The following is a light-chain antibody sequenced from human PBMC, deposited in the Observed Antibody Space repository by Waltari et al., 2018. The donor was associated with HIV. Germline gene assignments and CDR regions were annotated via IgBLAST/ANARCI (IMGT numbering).Light chain of an antibody. CDR3: CSYAGSNIHWV. J-gene: IGLJ3*02. CDR1: SRYVNNYNY. Sequence: QSALTQPRSVSGSPGQSVTISCTGTSRYVNNYNYVSWYQHHPGEAPKLVTFGVNKRPPGVPDRFAGSNSGNTASLTISGLQAEDEGHYYCCSYAGSNIHWVFGGGTKLTVL. CDR2: GVN. V-gene: IGLV2-11*01.